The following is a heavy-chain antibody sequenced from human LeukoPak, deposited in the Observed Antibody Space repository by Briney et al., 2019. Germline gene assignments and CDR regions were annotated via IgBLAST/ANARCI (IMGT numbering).Heavy chain of an antibody. Sequence: GASVKVSCKASGYTFTGYYMHWVRQAPGRGLEWMGWINPNSGGTNYAQKFQGRVTMTRDTSISTAYMELSRLRSDDTAVYYCASRQYCSGGSCYDWGYYYMDVWGKGTTVTVSS. V-gene: IGHV1-2*02. CDR1: GYTFTGYY. J-gene: IGHJ6*03. D-gene: IGHD2-15*01. CDR2: INPNSGGT. CDR3: ASRQYCSGGSCYDWGYYYMDV.